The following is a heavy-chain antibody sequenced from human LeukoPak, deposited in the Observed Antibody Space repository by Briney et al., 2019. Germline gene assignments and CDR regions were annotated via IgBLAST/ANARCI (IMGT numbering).Heavy chain of an antibody. Sequence: SETLSLTCTVSGGSISSYYWSWIPQPAGKGLEWIVRIYTSGSTNYNPSLKSRVTMSVDTSKNQFSLKLSSVTAADTAVYCCAREVAAAYYYGMDVWGQGTTVTVSS. CDR3: AREVAAAYYYGMDV. J-gene: IGHJ6*02. V-gene: IGHV4-4*07. CDR2: IYTSGST. D-gene: IGHD6-13*01. CDR1: GGSISSYY.